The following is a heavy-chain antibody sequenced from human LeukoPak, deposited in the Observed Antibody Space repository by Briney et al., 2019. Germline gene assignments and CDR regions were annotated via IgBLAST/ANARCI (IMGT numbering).Heavy chain of an antibody. CDR2: ISYDGSNK. Sequence: PGGSLRLSCAASGFTFSSYAMYWVRQAPGKGLEWVTLISYDGSNKHYADSVKGRFTISRDNAKNSLYLQMNSLRAEDTAVYYCAREGDLELLRPFDYWGQGTLVTVSS. CDR1: GFTFSSYA. J-gene: IGHJ4*02. V-gene: IGHV3-30-3*01. D-gene: IGHD1-26*01. CDR3: AREGDLELLRPFDY.